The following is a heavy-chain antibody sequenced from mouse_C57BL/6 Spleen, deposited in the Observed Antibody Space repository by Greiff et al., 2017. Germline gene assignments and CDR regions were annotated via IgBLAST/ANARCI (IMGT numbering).Heavy chain of an antibody. D-gene: IGHD2-5*01. V-gene: IGHV5-6*01. CDR3: ARWESNYGYFDV. CDR1: GFTFSSYG. J-gene: IGHJ1*03. CDR2: ISSGGSYT. Sequence: VQLQQSGGDLVKPGGSLKLSCAASGFTFSSYGMSWVRQTPDKRLEWVATISSGGSYTYYPDSVKGRFTISRDNAKNTLYLQMSSLQSEDTAMYYCARWESNYGYFDVWGTGTTVTVSS.